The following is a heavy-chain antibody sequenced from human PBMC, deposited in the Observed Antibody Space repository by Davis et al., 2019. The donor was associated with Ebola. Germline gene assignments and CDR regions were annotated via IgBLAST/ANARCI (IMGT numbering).Heavy chain of an antibody. CDR1: GFTFSSYT. D-gene: IGHD3-10*01. CDR2: ISGSGGST. J-gene: IGHJ6*02. Sequence: PGGSLRLSCATSGFTFSSYTMSWVRQAPGRGLEWVSAISGSGGSTYYADSVKGRFTISRDNSKNTLYLQMNSLRAEDTAVYYCATREGMVQGVIPYYYYGMDVWGQGTTVTVSS. V-gene: IGHV3-23*01. CDR3: ATREGMVQGVIPYYYYGMDV.